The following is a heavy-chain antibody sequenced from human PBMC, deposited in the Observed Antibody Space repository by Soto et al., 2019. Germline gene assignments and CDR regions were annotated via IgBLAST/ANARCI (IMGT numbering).Heavy chain of an antibody. CDR2: ISASGGAT. J-gene: IGHJ4*02. V-gene: IGHV3-23*01. CDR3: AKDAEGGSLFRGAFDY. D-gene: IGHD1-26*01. CDR1: RFTFTSYA. Sequence: PGGSLRLSCVASRFTFTSYAMSWVRPAPGKGLEWVAAISASGGATIHADSVKGRLTISRDNSKNTLYLQMNSLRAEDTAVYYCAKDAEGGSLFRGAFDYWGQGTQVTVSS.